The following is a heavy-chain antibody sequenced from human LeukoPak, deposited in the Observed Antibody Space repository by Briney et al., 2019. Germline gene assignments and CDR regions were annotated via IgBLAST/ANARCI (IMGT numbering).Heavy chain of an antibody. J-gene: IGHJ4*02. CDR2: ISYDGSNK. Sequence: PGGSLRLSCAASGFTFSSYSMNWVRQAPGKGLEWVAVISYDGSNKYYADSVKGRFTISRDNSKNTLYLQMNSLRAEDTAVYYCARDLGSSGHTPPHFDYWGQGTLVTVSS. D-gene: IGHD3-22*01. CDR3: ARDLGSSGHTPPHFDY. V-gene: IGHV3-30*03. CDR1: GFTFSSYS.